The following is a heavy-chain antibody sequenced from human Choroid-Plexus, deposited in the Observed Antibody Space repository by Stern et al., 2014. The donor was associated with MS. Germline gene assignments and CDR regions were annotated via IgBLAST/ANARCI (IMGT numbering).Heavy chain of an antibody. CDR1: GFTFGSCA. D-gene: IGHD2/OR15-2a*01. CDR3: AKDRQYLTYFFDH. V-gene: IGHV3-30*18. CDR2: VSYDGSNK. J-gene: IGHJ5*02. Sequence: DQLVESGGGVVQPGRPLRLSCVASGFTFGSCAMHWVRQAPGKGLGWVAGVSYDGSNKYYADSVKGCFTISRDNSQNTLYMQMSSLRPEDTAVYYCAKDRQYLTYFFDHWGQGSLVTVSS.